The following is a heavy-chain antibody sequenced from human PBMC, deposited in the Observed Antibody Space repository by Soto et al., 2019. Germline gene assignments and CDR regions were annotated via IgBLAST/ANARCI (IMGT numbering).Heavy chain of an antibody. V-gene: IGHV3-48*02. CDR2: ITSSGTTV. Sequence: EVPLVESGGGLVQPGGSLRLSCAASGFTFSSYSLNWVRQAPGKGLEWVSYITSSGTTVYYADSVRGRFTISRDNATNSLYLQMTSLRDDDTAVYYCARASSNSAYYFDFWGQGTLVTVSS. CDR1: GFTFSSYS. CDR3: ARASSNSAYYFDF. J-gene: IGHJ4*02. D-gene: IGHD6-13*01.